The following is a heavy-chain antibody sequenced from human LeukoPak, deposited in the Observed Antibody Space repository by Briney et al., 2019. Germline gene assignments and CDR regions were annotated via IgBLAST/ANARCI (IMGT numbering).Heavy chain of an antibody. V-gene: IGHV1-69*02. CDR2: IIPILGIA. D-gene: IGHD3-3*01. CDR1: GGTFSSYT. CDR3: ARGAPGDYDFWSGYLFDY. Sequence: GSSVKVSCKASGGTFSSYTISWVRQAPGQGLEWMGRIIPILGIANCAQKFQGRVTITADKSTSTAYMELSSLRSEDTAVYYCARGAPGDYDFWSGYLFDYWGQGTLVTVSS. J-gene: IGHJ4*02.